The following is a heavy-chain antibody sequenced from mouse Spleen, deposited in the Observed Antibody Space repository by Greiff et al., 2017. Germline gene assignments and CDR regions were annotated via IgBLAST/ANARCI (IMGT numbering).Heavy chain of an antibody. CDR1: GYAFTNYL. CDR3: ARWGGKGFDY. V-gene: IGHV1-54*01. J-gene: IGHJ2*01. Sequence: VQLQQSGAELVRPGTSVKVSCKASGYAFTNYLIEWVKQRPGQGLEWIGVINPGSGGTNYNEKFKGKATLTADKSSSTAYMQLSSLTSEDSAVYFCARWGGKGFDYWGQGTTLTVSS. D-gene: IGHD1-3*01. CDR2: INPGSGGT.